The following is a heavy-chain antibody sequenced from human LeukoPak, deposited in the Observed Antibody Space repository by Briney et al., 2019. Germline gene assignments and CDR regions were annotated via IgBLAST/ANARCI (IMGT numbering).Heavy chain of an antibody. CDR2: VNSNGGT. CDR3: ARGAGGTGFDR. J-gene: IGHJ5*02. CDR1: GGSISTFS. V-gene: IGHV4-59*01. Sequence: PSETLSLTCTVAGGSISTFSWNWIRQPPGQGLEWIGYVNSNGGTYNNPSLKSRVTLSLDMSKNQFSLKLTSAPAADTAVYYCARGAGGTGFDRWGQGILVTV.